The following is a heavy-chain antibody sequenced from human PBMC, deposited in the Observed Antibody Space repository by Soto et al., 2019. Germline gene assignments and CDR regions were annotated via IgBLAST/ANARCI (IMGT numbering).Heavy chain of an antibody. J-gene: IGHJ5*02. CDR2: IYYSGST. CDR1: GGSISSSSYY. D-gene: IGHD3-10*01. V-gene: IGHV4-39*01. CDR3: ARHAFYYGSGSRGWFDP. Sequence: QLQLQESGPGLVKPSETLSLTCTVSGGSISSSSYYWGWIRQPPGKGLEWIGSIYYSGSTYYNPSLKSRVTISVDPSKNQFSLKLSSVTAADTAVYYCARHAFYYGSGSRGWFDPWGQGTLVTVSS.